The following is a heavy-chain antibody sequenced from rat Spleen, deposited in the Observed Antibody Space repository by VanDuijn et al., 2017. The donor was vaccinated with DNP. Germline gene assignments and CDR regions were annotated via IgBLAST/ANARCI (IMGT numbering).Heavy chain of an antibody. CDR3: TTNTPDY. Sequence: EVQLVESGGGLVQPGRSMKLSCAASGFTFSNYDMAWVRQAPKKGLEWVATISYDGSSTYYRDSVKGRFTISRDNAKSTLYLQMDSLRSEDTATYYCTTNTPDYWGQGVMVTVSS. D-gene: IGHD1-4*01. J-gene: IGHJ2*01. V-gene: IGHV5-7*01. CDR1: GFTFSNYD. CDR2: ISYDGSST.